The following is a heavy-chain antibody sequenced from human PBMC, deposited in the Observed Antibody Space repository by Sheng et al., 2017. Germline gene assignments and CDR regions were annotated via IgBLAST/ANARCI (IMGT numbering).Heavy chain of an antibody. V-gene: IGHV1-18*01. CDR3: ASRDGYNYKDDAFDI. D-gene: IGHD5-12*01. J-gene: IGHJ3*02. CDR2: INPHNDDK. Sequence: QVHLVQSGAEVKKTGASVKVSCKPSGYTFISYGISWVRQAPGQGLEWMGWINPHNDDKSYAQKFQDRITVTADTSTTTVYMELRNLRSEDTAVYYCASRDGYNYKDDAFDIWGQGTMVTVSS. CDR1: GYTFISYG.